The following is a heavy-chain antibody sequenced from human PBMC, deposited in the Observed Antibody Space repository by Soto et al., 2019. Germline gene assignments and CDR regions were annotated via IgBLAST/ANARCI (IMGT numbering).Heavy chain of an antibody. J-gene: IGHJ4*02. Sequence: RRLSCEASGFTFSRVIMNLVRQVPGKGLEWVASISSGSSDTWYADSVKGRFIISRDNAQNSLFLQMNTLRPEDTAMYYCARVAYWGPATQVTVSS. CDR3: ARVAY. CDR1: GFTFSRVI. V-gene: IGHV3-21*01. CDR2: ISSGSSDT.